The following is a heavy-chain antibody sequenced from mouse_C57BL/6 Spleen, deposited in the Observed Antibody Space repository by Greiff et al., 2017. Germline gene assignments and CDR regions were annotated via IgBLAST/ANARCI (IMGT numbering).Heavy chain of an antibody. CDR1: GYAFSSYW. V-gene: IGHV1-80*01. Sequence: VQLQQSGASVKISCKASGYAFSSYWMNWVKQRPGKGLEWIGPIYPGDGDPNYNGKFKGKATLTADKSSSTAYMQLSSLTSEDSAVYFCARSGTTVDWGQGTTLTVSS. CDR3: ARSGTTVD. D-gene: IGHD1-1*01. J-gene: IGHJ2*01. CDR2: IYPGDGDP.